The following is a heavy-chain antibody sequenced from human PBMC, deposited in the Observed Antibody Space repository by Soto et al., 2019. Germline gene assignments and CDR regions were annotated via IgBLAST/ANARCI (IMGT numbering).Heavy chain of an antibody. D-gene: IGHD2-15*01. J-gene: IGHJ4*02. Sequence: SETLSLTCTVSGGSISSGDYYWSWIRQHPGKGLEWIGCIYYSGSTYYNPSLKSRVTISVDTSKNQFSLRLTSVIAADTAVYYCARENNGGNPFDFWGQGTLVTVSS. CDR3: ARENNGGNPFDF. CDR1: GGSISSGDYY. V-gene: IGHV4-31*03. CDR2: IYYSGST.